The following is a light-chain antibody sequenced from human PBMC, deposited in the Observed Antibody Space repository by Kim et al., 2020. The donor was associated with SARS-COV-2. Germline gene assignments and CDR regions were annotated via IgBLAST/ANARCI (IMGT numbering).Light chain of an antibody. V-gene: IGLV6-57*01. CDR2: EDH. J-gene: IGLJ3*02. CDR3: QSYDDNIWV. CDR1: SGSIVRDF. Sequence: GKSVIISCTRSSGSIVRDFVQWFQQRPGSSPTTVIYEDHKRPSGVPDRFSGSVDSSSNSASLTISGLRAEDEADYYCQSYDDNIWVFGGGTQLTVL.